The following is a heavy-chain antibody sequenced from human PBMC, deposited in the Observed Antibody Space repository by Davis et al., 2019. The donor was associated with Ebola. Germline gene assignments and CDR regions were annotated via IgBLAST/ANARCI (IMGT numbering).Heavy chain of an antibody. D-gene: IGHD5-12*01. CDR1: GYTFTSYA. V-gene: IGHV1-3*01. Sequence: ASVKVSCKASGYTFTSYAMHWVRQAPGQRLEWMGWINAGNGNTKFSQQFQGRVTITRGTSASIVYMELSSLSSEDTAVYYCARGRGYSGYDPSDYWGQGTLVTVSS. CDR2: INAGNGNT. J-gene: IGHJ4*02. CDR3: ARGRGYSGYDPSDY.